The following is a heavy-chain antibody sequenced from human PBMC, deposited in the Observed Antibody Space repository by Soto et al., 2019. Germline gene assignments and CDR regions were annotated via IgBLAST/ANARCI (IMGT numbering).Heavy chain of an antibody. CDR2: ISNDGSNK. V-gene: IGHV3-30*18. Sequence: GGSLRLSCAASGFTLSRYGMHWVRQATGKGLEWVAVISNDGSNKYYADSVKGRFTISRDNSKNTLYLQMNSLRAEDTAVYYCAKDRTVVTLGDYYYGMDVWGQGTTVTVSS. CDR3: AKDRTVVTLGDYYYGMDV. D-gene: IGHD2-21*02. J-gene: IGHJ6*02. CDR1: GFTLSRYG.